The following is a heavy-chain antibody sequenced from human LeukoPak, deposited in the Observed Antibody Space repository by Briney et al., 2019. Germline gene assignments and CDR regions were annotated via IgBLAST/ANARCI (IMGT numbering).Heavy chain of an antibody. V-gene: IGHV3-7*01. CDR3: VKDLRSDFMGVLSRYLSY. CDR2: MKQDGSEQ. Sequence: GGSLRLSCAASGFTFSFYWMSWVRQAPGKGLEWVANMKQDGSEQNYVDSVKGRFTISRDNAKNSLFLQMNSLRDEDTAVYLCVKDLRSDFMGVLSRYLSYWGQGTLVTVSS. D-gene: IGHD2/OR15-2a*01. J-gene: IGHJ4*02. CDR1: GFTFSFYW.